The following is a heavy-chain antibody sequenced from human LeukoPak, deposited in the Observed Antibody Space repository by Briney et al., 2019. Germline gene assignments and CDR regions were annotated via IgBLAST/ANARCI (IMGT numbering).Heavy chain of an antibody. D-gene: IGHD1-26*01. CDR2: IYSGGST. CDR1: GFTVSGNY. Sequence: GGSLRLSCAASGFTVSGNYMSWVRQAPGKGLEWVSVIYSGGSTYYADSVKGRFTISRDNSKNTLYLQMNSLRAEDTAVYYCARQRAGSYFDYWGQGTLVTVSS. V-gene: IGHV3-53*01. CDR3: ARQRAGSYFDY. J-gene: IGHJ4*02.